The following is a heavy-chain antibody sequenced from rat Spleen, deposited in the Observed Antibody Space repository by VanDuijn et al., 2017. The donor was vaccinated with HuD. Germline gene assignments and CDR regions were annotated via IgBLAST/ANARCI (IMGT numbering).Heavy chain of an antibody. CDR3: TTRPYYSSLNWFPY. D-gene: IGHD1-2*01. V-gene: IGHV5-46*01. CDR1: GFTFSSFP. Sequence: EVQLVESGGGLVQPGRSLKLSCAASGFTFSSFPMAWVRQAPTKGLEWVASISPSGGITYYRDSVKGRFTVSRDNAKSTLYLQMDSLRSEDTATYYCTTRPYYSSLNWFPYWGQGTLVTVSS. J-gene: IGHJ3*01. CDR2: ISPSGGIT.